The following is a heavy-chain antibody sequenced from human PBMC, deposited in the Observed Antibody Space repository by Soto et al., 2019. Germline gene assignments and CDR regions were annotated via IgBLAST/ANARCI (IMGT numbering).Heavy chain of an antibody. V-gene: IGHV1-8*02. J-gene: IGHJ6*02. CDR2: MNPGSGKT. Sequence: ASVKVSCKASGYTFINYDISWVRQATGQGLEWMGWMNPGSGKTGYANKFQGWVTMTRDTSISTAYMELSRLRSDDTAVYYCARGGSYRLLYNYYYYGMDVWGQGTTVTVSS. CDR1: GYTFINYD. CDR3: ARGGSYRLLYNYYYYGMDV. D-gene: IGHD1-26*01.